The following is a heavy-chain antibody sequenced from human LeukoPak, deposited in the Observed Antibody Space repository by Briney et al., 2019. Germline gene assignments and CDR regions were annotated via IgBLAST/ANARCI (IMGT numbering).Heavy chain of an antibody. CDR2: INHSGST. Sequence: SEPLSLPCAVYGGSFSGYYWSWLRQPPGKGLEWIGEINHSGSTNYNPSLKSRVTISVDTSKNQFSLKLSSVTAADTAVYYCARAVLRFLEWLPVLGGMDVWGQGTTVTVSS. V-gene: IGHV4-34*01. CDR3: ARAVLRFLEWLPVLGGMDV. J-gene: IGHJ6*02. CDR1: GGSFSGYY. D-gene: IGHD3-3*01.